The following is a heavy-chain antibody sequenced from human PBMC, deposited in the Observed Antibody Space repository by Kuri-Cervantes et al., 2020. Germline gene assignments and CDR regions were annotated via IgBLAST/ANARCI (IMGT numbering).Heavy chain of an antibody. CDR3: AKGMEFSSSTSFDY. J-gene: IGHJ4*02. CDR1: ESTFSSYW. D-gene: IGHD6-6*01. CDR2: RKQDGGEK. Sequence: SCAAAESTFSSYWMSWVRQAPEKGLEWGANRKQDGGEKYYADFVKCRFIISRDNAKNSRYLQMNSLRAEGTGLYYCAKGMEFSSSTSFDYWGQGTLVTVSS. V-gene: IGHV3-7*03.